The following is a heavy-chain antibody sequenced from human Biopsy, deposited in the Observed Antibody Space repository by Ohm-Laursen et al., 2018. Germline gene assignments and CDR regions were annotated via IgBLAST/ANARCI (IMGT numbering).Heavy chain of an antibody. D-gene: IGHD1-7*01. CDR2: LYTSGDT. Sequence: PGTLSLTCSVSGGLNSNYYWSWVRQSARKGLEWIGRLYTSGDTNYNPSLKSRVSVSEDTSRRQFSLRLTSVTAADTAVYYCATGPKRLTGTSYFESWGRGILVTVSS. CDR3: ATGPKRLTGTSYFES. V-gene: IGHV4-4*07. J-gene: IGHJ4*02. CDR1: GGLNSNYY.